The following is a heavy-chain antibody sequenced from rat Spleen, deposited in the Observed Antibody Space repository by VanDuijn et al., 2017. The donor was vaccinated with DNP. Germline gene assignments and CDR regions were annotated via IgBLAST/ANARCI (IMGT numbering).Heavy chain of an antibody. J-gene: IGHJ2*01. Sequence: EVKLVESGGGLVQPGRSLKLSCAASGFNFNDYWMGWVRQAPGKGLEWIGDVNKGSSTINYTPSLKDKFTISRDNAQNTLFLQMNKLGSEDTAIYYCARGPNYGSGPDYFDYWGHGVMVTVSS. CDR3: ARGPNYGSGPDYFDY. V-gene: IGHV4-2*01. D-gene: IGHD1-11*01. CDR1: GFNFNDYW. CDR2: VNKGSSTI.